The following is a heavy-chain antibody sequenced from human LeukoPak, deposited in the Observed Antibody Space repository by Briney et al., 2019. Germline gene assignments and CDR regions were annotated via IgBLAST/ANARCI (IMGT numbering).Heavy chain of an antibody. D-gene: IGHD2-2*01. CDR1: GFTFSRYW. CDR2: INSDGSYT. CDR3: ARICSTTDCLISA. V-gene: IGHV3-74*01. Sequence: LPGGSLRLSCAASGFTFSRYWMHWVRQAPGKGLVWVSRINSDGSYTSYADFVKGRFTISRDNAKNTVYLQMSSLRAKDTAVYYCARICSTTDCLISAWGQGTLVTVSS. J-gene: IGHJ4*02.